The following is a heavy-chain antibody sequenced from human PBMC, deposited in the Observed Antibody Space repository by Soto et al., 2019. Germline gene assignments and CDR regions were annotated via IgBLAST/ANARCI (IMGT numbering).Heavy chain of an antibody. CDR1: GGTFSSYA. V-gene: IGHV1-69*06. D-gene: IGHD2-15*01. CDR3: AKDGRHCSGGSCPQGH. J-gene: IGHJ4*02. CDR2: IIPIFGTA. Sequence: SVKVSCKAPGGTFSSYAIGWVRQAPGQGLEWMGGIIPIFGTANYAQKFQGRVTITADKSTSTAYMELSSLRSEDTAVYYCAKDGRHCSGGSCPQGHWGQGTLVTVSS.